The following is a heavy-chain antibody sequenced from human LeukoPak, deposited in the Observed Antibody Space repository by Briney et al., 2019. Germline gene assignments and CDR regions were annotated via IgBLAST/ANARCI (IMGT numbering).Heavy chain of an antibody. V-gene: IGHV1-18*01. CDR1: GYTFSSHG. Sequence: ASVKVSCKVSGYTFSSHGITWVRQAPGQGLEWMGWISANNGNTNYAQKLQGRVTVTTDTSTSIAYMELRSLRSDDTAVYYCAREGTAGRYYFDYWGQGTLVTVSS. CDR3: AREGTAGRYYFDY. J-gene: IGHJ4*02. CDR2: ISANNGNT. D-gene: IGHD3-10*01.